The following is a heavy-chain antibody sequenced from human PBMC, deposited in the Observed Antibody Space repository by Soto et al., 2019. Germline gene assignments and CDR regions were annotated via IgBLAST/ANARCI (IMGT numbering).Heavy chain of an antibody. CDR1: GLTFKNAW. CDR3: TTDYDCFPGSCPWSGKYSSSSDY. CDR2: IKNKVDGETT. J-gene: IGHJ4*02. Sequence: WGSLRLSCAASGLTFKNAWMTWVRQAPGKGLEWVGQIKNKVDGETTDYAAPVKGRFTISRDDSRNTVFLQMNSLKTEDTGIYYCTTDYDCFPGSCPWSGKYSSSSDYWGQGTLVTVSS. V-gene: IGHV3-15*01. D-gene: IGHD6-6*01.